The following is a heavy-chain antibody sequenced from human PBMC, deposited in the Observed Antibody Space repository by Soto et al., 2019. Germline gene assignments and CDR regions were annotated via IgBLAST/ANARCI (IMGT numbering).Heavy chain of an antibody. D-gene: IGHD2-2*01. CDR2: IYSGGST. CDR1: GFTVSSNY. Sequence: EVQLVESGGGLVQPGGSLRLSCAASGFTVSSNYMSWVRQAPGKGLEWVSVIYSGGSTYYADSVKGRFTISRDNSKTTLYLQMNSLRAEDTAVYYCARSLGRYTMPSNWGQGTLVTVSS. CDR3: ARSLGRYTMPSN. V-gene: IGHV3-66*01. J-gene: IGHJ4*02.